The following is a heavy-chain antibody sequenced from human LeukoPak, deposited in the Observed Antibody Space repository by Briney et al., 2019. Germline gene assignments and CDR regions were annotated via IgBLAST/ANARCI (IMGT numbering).Heavy chain of an antibody. V-gene: IGHV3-74*01. CDR2: INSDGTGI. CDR1: GFSFSTTW. D-gene: IGHD1-26*01. Sequence: GGSLRLSCAASGFSFSTTWVHWVRQAPGKGLVWVARINSDGTGIIYADSVKGRFTISRDNAKNTLFLQMNSLRAEDTAVYYCARDRYYSVDYWGQGTLVTVSS. J-gene: IGHJ4*02. CDR3: ARDRYYSVDY.